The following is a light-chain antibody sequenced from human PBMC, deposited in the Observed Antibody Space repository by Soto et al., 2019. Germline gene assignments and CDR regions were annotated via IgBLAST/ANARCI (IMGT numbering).Light chain of an antibody. CDR1: QSISSW. CDR3: QQYNSYSYT. V-gene: IGKV1-5*01. CDR2: DAT. J-gene: IGKJ2*01. Sequence: DIQMTQSPSTLSASVGDRVTITCRASQSISSWLAWDQQKPGKAPKLLIYDATSLESGVPSRFSGSGSGTEFTLTISSLQPDDFATYYCQQYNSYSYTFGQGTQLEIK.